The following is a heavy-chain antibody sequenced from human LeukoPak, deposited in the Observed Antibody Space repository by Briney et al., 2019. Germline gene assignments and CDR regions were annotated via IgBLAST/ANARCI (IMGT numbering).Heavy chain of an antibody. V-gene: IGHV1-69*13. Sequence: EASVTVSCTASGGTFSSYAISWVRQAPGQGLEWMGGIIPIFGTANYAQKFQGRVTITADESTSTAYMELSSPRSEDTAVYYCARDRGSEQWLGPRDTYYFDYWGQGTLVTVSS. D-gene: IGHD6-19*01. CDR3: ARDRGSEQWLGPRDTYYFDY. CDR2: IIPIFGTA. CDR1: GGTFSSYA. J-gene: IGHJ4*02.